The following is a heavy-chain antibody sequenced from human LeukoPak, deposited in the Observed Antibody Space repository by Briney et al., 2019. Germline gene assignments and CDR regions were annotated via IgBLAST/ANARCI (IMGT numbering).Heavy chain of an antibody. Sequence: PWASLKVSCKASGFTFNKYGITWVRQAPGQGLEWMGWISAYNGDTNYAQKFQGRVTLTTDTSTSTAYMELRSLRSDDTAVYYCARDQSSGTVTTDYWGQGTLVTVSS. CDR2: ISAYNGDT. D-gene: IGHD4-17*01. V-gene: IGHV1-18*01. J-gene: IGHJ4*02. CDR3: ARDQSSGTVTTDY. CDR1: GFTFNKYG.